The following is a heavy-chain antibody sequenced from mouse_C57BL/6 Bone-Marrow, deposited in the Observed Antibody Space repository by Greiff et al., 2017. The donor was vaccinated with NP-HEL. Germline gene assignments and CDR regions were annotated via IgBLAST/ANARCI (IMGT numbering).Heavy chain of an antibody. CDR1: GYTFTSYW. CDR2: INPSSGYT. Sequence: VQLQQSGAELAKPGASVKLSCKASGYTFTSYWMHWVKQRPGQGLEWIGYINPSSGYTKYNQKFKDKATLTADKSSSTAYMQLSSLTYEDSAVYYCARPLRNYYGSSYYAMDYWGQGTSVTVSS. J-gene: IGHJ4*01. V-gene: IGHV1-7*01. D-gene: IGHD1-1*01. CDR3: ARPLRNYYGSSYYAMDY.